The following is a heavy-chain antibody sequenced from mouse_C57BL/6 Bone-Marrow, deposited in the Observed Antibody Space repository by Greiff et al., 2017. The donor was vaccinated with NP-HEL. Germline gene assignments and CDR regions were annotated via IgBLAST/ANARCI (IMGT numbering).Heavy chain of an antibody. V-gene: IGHV10-1*01. CDR1: GFSFNTYA. CDR2: IRSKSNNYAT. Sequence: EVQVVEPGGGLVQPKGSLKLSCAASGFSFNTYAMNWVRQAPGTGLEWVARIRSKSNNYATYYADSVKGRSTISSDDSECMLYLQMNNLKSEDAAMYYCVRCDGDYGCYFDDWGKGTTVTVSS. CDR3: VRCDGDYGCYFDD. D-gene: IGHD2-13*01. J-gene: IGHJ1*03.